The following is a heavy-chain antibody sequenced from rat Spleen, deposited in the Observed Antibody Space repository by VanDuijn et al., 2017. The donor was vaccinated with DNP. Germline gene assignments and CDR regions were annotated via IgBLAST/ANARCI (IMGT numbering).Heavy chain of an antibody. CDR1: GFTFSNYG. V-gene: IGHV5-19*01. D-gene: IGHD1-4*01. J-gene: IGHJ2*01. CDR3: AGRPPPTRGPFDY. Sequence: EVQLVESGGGLVQPGRSLKLSCAASGFTFSNYGMHWIRQAPGKGLEWVASITNAGGSTYYPDSVKGRFTISRDNAKSSLYLQMDSLRSDDTATYYCAGRPPPTRGPFDYWGQGIMVTVSS. CDR2: ITNAGGST.